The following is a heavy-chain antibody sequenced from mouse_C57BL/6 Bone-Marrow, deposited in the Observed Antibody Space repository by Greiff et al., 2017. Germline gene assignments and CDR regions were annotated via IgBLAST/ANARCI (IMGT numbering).Heavy chain of an antibody. V-gene: IGHV1-22*01. D-gene: IGHD1-1*01. CDR3: ARERFYDCGFAY. CDR2: INPNHGGT. CDR1: GYTFTDYN. Sequence: EVQLQQSGPELVKPGASVKMSCKASGYTFTDYNMHWVKQSPGKSLEWIGYINPNHGGTSYNQKFKGKATLTVNKSSSTAYMEIRSLTSEDSAIYYGARERFYDCGFAYWGQGTLVTVSS. J-gene: IGHJ3*01.